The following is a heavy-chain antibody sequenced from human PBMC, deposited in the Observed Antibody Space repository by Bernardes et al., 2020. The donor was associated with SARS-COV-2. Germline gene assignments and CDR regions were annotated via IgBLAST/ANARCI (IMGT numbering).Heavy chain of an antibody. V-gene: IGHV4-59*01. D-gene: IGHD3-3*01. J-gene: IGHJ3*01. CDR3: ARDDNLYDIWSGYYAAFGF. CDR2: IHFSGRT. Sequence: SETLSLTCTVSGGSISNYFWSWIRQSPGRGLEWIGYIHFSGRTNYNPSLKNRVTISVDTAKDQLSLKLTSVTAADTAVYYCARDDNLYDIWSGYYAAFGFWGKGTMVTVSS. CDR1: GGSISNYF.